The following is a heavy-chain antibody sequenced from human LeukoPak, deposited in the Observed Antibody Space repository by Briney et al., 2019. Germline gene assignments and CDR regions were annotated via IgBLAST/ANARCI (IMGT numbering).Heavy chain of an antibody. D-gene: IGHD3-10*01. CDR3: ARDRITMVRANWFDP. CDR2: IYTSGST. Sequence: SETLSLTCTVSGGSISSYYWSWIRQPAGKGLEWIGRIYTSGSTNYNPSLKSRVTMSVDTSKNQFSPKLSSVTAADTAVYYCARDRITMVRANWFDPWGQGTLVTVSS. V-gene: IGHV4-4*07. J-gene: IGHJ5*02. CDR1: GGSISSYY.